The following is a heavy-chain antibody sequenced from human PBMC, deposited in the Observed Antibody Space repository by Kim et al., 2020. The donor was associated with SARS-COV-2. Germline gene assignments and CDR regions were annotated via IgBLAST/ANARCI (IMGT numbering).Heavy chain of an antibody. J-gene: IGHJ5*02. CDR1: GGSVSSGSYY. CDR3: AREIPYSSSWWGWFDP. CDR2: IYYSGST. D-gene: IGHD6-13*01. Sequence: SETLSLTCTVSGGSVSSGSYYWSWIRQPPGKGLEWIGYIYYSGSTNYNPSLKSRVTISVDTSKNQFSLKLSSVTAADTAVYYCAREIPYSSSWWGWFDPWGQGTLVTVSS. V-gene: IGHV4-61*01.